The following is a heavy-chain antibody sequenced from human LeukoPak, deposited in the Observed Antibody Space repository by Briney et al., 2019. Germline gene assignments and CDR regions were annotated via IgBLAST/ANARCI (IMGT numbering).Heavy chain of an antibody. CDR2: IKHDRSEK. CDR3: VRDTSSNWFDP. V-gene: IGHV3-7*04. CDR1: GFTFSNYW. D-gene: IGHD2-2*01. Sequence: GGSLRLSCVASGFTFSNYWMTWVHHAPGKGLEWVANIKHDRSEKYYVDSVKGRFTISRDNAKNSLLLQMNSLRVEDTAVYHCVRDTSSNWFDPWGQGTLVTVSS. J-gene: IGHJ5*02.